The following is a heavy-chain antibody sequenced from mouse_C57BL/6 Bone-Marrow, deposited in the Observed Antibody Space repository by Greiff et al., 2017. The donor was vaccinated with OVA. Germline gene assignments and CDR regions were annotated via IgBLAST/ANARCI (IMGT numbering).Heavy chain of an antibody. CDR2: IYPRSGNT. J-gene: IGHJ3*01. V-gene: IGHV1-81*01. Sequence: QVQLQQSGAELARPGASVKLSCKASGYTFTSYGISWVKQRTGQGLEWIGEIYPRSGNTYYNEKFKGKATLTADKSSSTAYMELRSLTSEDSAVYFCASGPYNIWLRPTPWFAYWGQGTLVTVSA. CDR3: ASGPYNIWLRPTPWFAY. CDR1: GYTFTSYG. D-gene: IGHD2-2*01.